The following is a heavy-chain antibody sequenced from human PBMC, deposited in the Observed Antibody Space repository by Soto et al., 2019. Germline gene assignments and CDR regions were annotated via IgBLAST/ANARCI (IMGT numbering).Heavy chain of an antibody. CDR1: GFTFSSYS. V-gene: IGHV3-21*01. CDR2: ISSSSSYI. D-gene: IGHD3-16*02. CDR3: APLGLHLGELSLGY. Sequence: EVQLVESGGGLVKPGGSLRLSCAASGFTFSSYSMNWVRQAPGKGLEWVSSISSSSSYIYYADSVKGRFTISRDNAKNSLYLQMNSLRAEDTAVYCCAPLGLHLGELSLGYWGQGTLVTVSS. J-gene: IGHJ4*02.